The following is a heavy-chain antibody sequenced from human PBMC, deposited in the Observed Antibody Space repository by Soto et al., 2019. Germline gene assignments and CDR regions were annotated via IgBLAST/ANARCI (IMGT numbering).Heavy chain of an antibody. D-gene: IGHD6-19*01. Sequence: QVQLVDSGGGVVQPGRSLRLSCAASGFTFSTYGMHWVRQVPGKGLEWVAVISNDGRNKYYADSVKGRFTISRDDSKNTMYLQMNNLRPEDTAVYYCARDHHNCGWYNVGNYWGRGTLVTVSS. CDR3: ARDHHNCGWYNVGNY. CDR1: GFTFSTYG. CDR2: ISNDGRNK. V-gene: IGHV3-30*03. J-gene: IGHJ4*02.